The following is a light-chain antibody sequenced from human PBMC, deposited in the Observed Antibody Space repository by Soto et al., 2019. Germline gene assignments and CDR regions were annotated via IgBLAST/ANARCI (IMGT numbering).Light chain of an antibody. Sequence: QSALTQPASVSGSPGQSITISCTGTSSDVENYNLVSWYQQHPGKAPKLMIYEGSKRPSGVSNRFSGSKSGNTASLKISGLQAEDEADYYCCSYAGSSSNYVFGTGTKVTVL. CDR1: SSDVENYNL. CDR3: CSYAGSSSNYV. V-gene: IGLV2-23*01. J-gene: IGLJ1*01. CDR2: EGS.